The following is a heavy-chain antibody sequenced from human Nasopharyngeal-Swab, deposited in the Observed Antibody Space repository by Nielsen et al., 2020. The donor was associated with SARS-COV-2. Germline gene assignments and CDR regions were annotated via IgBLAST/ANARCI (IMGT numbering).Heavy chain of an antibody. V-gene: IGHV3-23*01. CDR3: ARDVGGRDNY. D-gene: IGHD2-15*01. J-gene: IGHJ4*02. CDR1: GFTFSSYS. Sequence: GESLKISCAASGFTFSSYSMSWLRQAPGKGLEWVSTITGNGDTTYYADSVKGRFTISRDSSKNTLYLQMDSLRGEDTAVYYCARDVGGRDNYWGQGALVTVSS. CDR2: ITGNGDTT.